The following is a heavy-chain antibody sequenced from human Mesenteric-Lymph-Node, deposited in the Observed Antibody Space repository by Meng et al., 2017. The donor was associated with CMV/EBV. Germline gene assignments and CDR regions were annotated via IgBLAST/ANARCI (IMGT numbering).Heavy chain of an antibody. CDR3: ARSIGQLVLYYGMDV. CDR1: GFTFSSYA. V-gene: IGHV3-30-3*01. D-gene: IGHD6-13*01. CDR2: ISYDGSNK. Sequence: GGSLRLSCVASGFTFSSYAMHWVRQAPGKGLEWVAVISYDGSNKYYADSVKGRFTISRDNSKNTLYLQMNSLRAEDTAVYYCARSIGQLVLYYGMDVWGQGTTVTVSS. J-gene: IGHJ6*02.